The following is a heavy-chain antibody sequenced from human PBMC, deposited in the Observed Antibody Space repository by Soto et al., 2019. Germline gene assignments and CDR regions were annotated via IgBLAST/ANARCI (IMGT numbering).Heavy chain of an antibody. D-gene: IGHD3-22*01. CDR1: GYTFTSYG. V-gene: IGHV1-18*04. CDR2: ISAYNGNR. CDR3: ERVITRRMDV. Sequence: ASVKVSCKASGYTFTSYGISWVRQAPGQGLEWMGWISAYNGNRNYAQKLQGRVTMTTDTSTSTANLELRSLRYDDTAVYYCERVITRRMDVWGQGTTVTVSS. J-gene: IGHJ6*02.